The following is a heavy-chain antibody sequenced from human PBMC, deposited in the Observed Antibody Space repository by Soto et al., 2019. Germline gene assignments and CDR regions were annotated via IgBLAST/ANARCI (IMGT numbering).Heavy chain of an antibody. J-gene: IGHJ6*02. V-gene: IGHV4-39*01. CDR2: ILYSGDT. D-gene: IGHD3-22*01. Sequence: PWETLSLTCSVSGGSISSNSYLWGWIRQPPGKGLEWIGAILYSGDTYYSESLKSRVTMSVDTAKNQFSLKLNSVTAADTAVYYCARQGRNTKIVILRHYATDFWGQGTAVTVSS. CDR3: ARQGRNTKIVILRHYATDF. CDR1: GGSISSNSYL.